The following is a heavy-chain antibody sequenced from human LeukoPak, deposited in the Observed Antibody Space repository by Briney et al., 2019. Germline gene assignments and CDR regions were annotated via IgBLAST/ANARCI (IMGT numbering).Heavy chain of an antibody. CDR3: ARVHNSGLVAAGTLLGGAMDV. Sequence: GASVKVSCKASGYTFTGYYMHRVRQAPGQGLEWMGWINPNSGGTNYAQKFQGWVTMTRDTSISTAYMELSRLRSDDTAVYYCARVHNSGLVAAGTLLGGAMDVWGQRTTVTVSS. J-gene: IGHJ6*02. D-gene: IGHD6-13*01. V-gene: IGHV1-2*04. CDR1: GYTFTGYY. CDR2: INPNSGGT.